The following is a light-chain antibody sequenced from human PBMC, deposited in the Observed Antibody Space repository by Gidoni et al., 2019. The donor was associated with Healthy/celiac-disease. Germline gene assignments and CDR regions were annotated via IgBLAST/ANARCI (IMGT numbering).Light chain of an antibody. CDR2: KAS. CDR3: QQYNSYSRYT. V-gene: IGKV1-5*03. CDR1: QSISSW. Sequence: DTQMTQSPSTLSASVGDKVTITCRASQSISSWLAWYQQKPGNAPKLLIYKASSLESGVPSRFSGSGSGTEFTLTISSLQPDDFATYYCQQYNSYSRYTFGQGTKLEIK. J-gene: IGKJ2*01.